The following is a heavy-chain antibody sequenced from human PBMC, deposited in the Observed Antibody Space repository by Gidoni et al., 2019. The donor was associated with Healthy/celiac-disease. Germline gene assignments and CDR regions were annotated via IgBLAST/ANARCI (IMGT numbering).Heavy chain of an antibody. J-gene: IGHJ6*03. V-gene: IGHV3-23*01. D-gene: IGHD3-10*01. CDR3: AKDLLWFGELFVEAPGYYMDV. CDR2: ISGSGGST. Sequence: EVQLLESGGGLVQPGGSLRLSCAASGFTFSSYAISWVRQAPGKGLEWVSAISGSGGSTYYADSVKGRFTISRDNSKNTLYLQMNSLRAEDTAVYYCAKDLLWFGELFVEAPGYYMDVWGKGTTVTVSS. CDR1: GFTFSSYA.